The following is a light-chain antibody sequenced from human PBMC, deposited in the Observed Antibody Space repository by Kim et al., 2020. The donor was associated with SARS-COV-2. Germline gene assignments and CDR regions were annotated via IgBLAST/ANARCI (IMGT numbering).Light chain of an antibody. Sequence: ASGGDRVTITCQASPDIRNYLNWYQHNPGKAPKLLLYGASNLETGVPSRFSASGSGKHFTFTISSLQPEDIATYYCQQCHTVPITFGPGTKVDIK. V-gene: IGKV1-33*01. CDR2: GAS. J-gene: IGKJ3*01. CDR3: QQCHTVPIT. CDR1: PDIRNY.